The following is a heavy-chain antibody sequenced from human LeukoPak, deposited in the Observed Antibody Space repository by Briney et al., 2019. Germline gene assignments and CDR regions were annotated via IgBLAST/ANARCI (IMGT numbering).Heavy chain of an antibody. V-gene: IGHV3-53*01. CDR2: IYSGGST. D-gene: IGHD2-2*01. Sequence: GGSLRLSCAASGFTVSTYYMTWVRQAPGKGLECVSVIYSGGSTYYADSAKGRFTVSRDNSKNTLCLQMNSLRAEDTAMYYCARGLGYCTSTTCLLPFDYWGQGTLVTVSS. J-gene: IGHJ4*02. CDR3: ARGLGYCTSTTCLLPFDY. CDR1: GFTVSTYY.